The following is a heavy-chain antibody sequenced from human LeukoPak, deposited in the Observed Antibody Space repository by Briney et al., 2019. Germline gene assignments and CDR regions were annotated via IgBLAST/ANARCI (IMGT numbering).Heavy chain of an antibody. CDR3: AKSSGSLFDP. Sequence: SETLSLTCTVSGGSISSSSYYWGWIRQPPGKGLEWIGSIYYSGSTYYTPSLKSRVTFSVDTSKNQFSLKLSSVTAADTAVYYCAKSSGSLFDPWGQGTLVTVSS. J-gene: IGHJ5*02. D-gene: IGHD3-10*01. CDR1: GGSISSSSYY. V-gene: IGHV4-39*07. CDR2: IYYSGST.